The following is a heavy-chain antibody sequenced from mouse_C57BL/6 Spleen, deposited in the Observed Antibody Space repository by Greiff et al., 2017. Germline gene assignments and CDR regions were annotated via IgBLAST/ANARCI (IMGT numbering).Heavy chain of an antibody. CDR1: GYTFTSYW. Sequence: VKLQQPGAELVRPGSSVKLSCKASGYTFTSYWMHWVKQRPIQGLEWIGNIDPSDSETHYNQKFKDKATLTVDKSSSTAYMQLSSLTSEDSAVYYCARGAVGRDFDYWGQGTTLTVSS. J-gene: IGHJ2*01. D-gene: IGHD4-1*01. CDR2: IDPSDSET. CDR3: ARGAVGRDFDY. V-gene: IGHV1-52*01.